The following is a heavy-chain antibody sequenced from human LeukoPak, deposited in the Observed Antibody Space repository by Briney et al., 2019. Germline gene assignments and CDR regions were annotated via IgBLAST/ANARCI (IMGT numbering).Heavy chain of an antibody. Sequence: ASVKVSCKASGYTFTSSGISWVRQAPGQGLEWMAWISGYDGRTSYAQKFQDRVIMTTDTSTSTAYMELRSLRSDDTAVYYCARDWNYRGLDAWGQGTTVTVSS. CDR3: ARDWNYRGLDA. CDR2: ISGYDGRT. J-gene: IGHJ6*02. CDR1: GYTFTSSG. V-gene: IGHV1-18*01. D-gene: IGHD1-7*01.